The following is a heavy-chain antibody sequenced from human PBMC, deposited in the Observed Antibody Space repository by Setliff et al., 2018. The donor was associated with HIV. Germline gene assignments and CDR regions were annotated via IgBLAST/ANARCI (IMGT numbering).Heavy chain of an antibody. Sequence: SETLSLTCTVSGGSISSGGYYWSWIRQHPGKGLEWIGYMYHSGSTHYNPSFKTRVAISIDTSKNYVSLKLRSLTAADTAIYYCARDPRGLLSPVPRGYFDYWGQGALVTVPQ. CDR2: MYHSGST. J-gene: IGHJ4*02. V-gene: IGHV4-31*03. D-gene: IGHD3-22*01. CDR3: ARDPRGLLSPVPRGYFDY. CDR1: GGSISSGGYY.